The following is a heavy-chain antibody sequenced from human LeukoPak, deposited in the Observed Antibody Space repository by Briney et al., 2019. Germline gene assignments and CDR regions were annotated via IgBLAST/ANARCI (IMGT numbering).Heavy chain of an antibody. CDR1: GYTFSSYS. Sequence: ASVKVSCKASGYTFSSYSISWVRQAPGQGLEWMGWISGYNHNTNYAQKLQGRVTMTTGTSTSTAYMELRSLRSDDTAVYYCARHVPKTYYYDSSGFFFDYWGQGTLVTVSS. D-gene: IGHD3-22*01. J-gene: IGHJ4*02. CDR3: ARHVPKTYYYDSSGFFFDY. CDR2: ISGYNHNT. V-gene: IGHV1-18*01.